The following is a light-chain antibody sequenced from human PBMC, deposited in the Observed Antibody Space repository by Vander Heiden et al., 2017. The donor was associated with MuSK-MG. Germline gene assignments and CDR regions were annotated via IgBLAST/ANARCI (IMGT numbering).Light chain of an antibody. Sequence: DIQLTQSPSFLSASVGDRVTITCRASQGISSYLAWYQQKPGKAPKLLIYAASTLQSGVPSRFSGSGYGTEFTLTISSLQPEDFATYYCQQLNSYPLFTFGHGTKVDIK. V-gene: IGKV1-9*01. CDR2: AAS. CDR1: QGISSY. J-gene: IGKJ3*01. CDR3: QQLNSYPLFT.